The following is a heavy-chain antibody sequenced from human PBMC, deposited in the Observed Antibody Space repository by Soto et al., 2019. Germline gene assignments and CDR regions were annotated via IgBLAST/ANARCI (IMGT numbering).Heavy chain of an antibody. J-gene: IGHJ4*02. CDR2: ISAYNGNT. CDR1: GYTFTSYG. CDR3: ARLRIVVVVAAGGFDY. Sequence: QVQLVQSGAEVKKPGASVKVSCKASGYTFTSYGISWVRQAPGQGLEWMGWISAYNGNTNYAQKLQGRVTTTTDTSTSTAYMELRSLRSDDTAVYYCARLRIVVVVAAGGFDYWGQGTLVTVSS. V-gene: IGHV1-18*01. D-gene: IGHD2-15*01.